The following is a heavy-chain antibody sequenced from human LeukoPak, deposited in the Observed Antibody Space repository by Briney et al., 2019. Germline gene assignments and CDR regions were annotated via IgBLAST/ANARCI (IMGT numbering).Heavy chain of an antibody. V-gene: IGHV3-53*01. CDR3: ARYSLSSGWSSLYYYYYMDV. D-gene: IGHD6-19*01. J-gene: IGHJ6*03. CDR1: GFTVSSNY. Sequence: GGSLRLSYAASGFTVSSNYMSWVRQAPGKGLEWVSVIYSGGSTYYADSVKGRFTISRDNSKNTLYLQMNSLRAEDTAVYYCARYSLSSGWSSLYYYYYMDVWGKGTTVTVSS. CDR2: IYSGGST.